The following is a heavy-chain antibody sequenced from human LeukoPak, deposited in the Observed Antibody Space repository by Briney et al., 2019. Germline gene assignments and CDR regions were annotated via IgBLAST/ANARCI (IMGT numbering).Heavy chain of an antibody. CDR2: INPNSGGT. J-gene: IGHJ4*02. CDR1: VYTFTGYY. Sequence: ASVKVSCKASVYTFTGYYMHWVRQAPGQGLEWMGWINPNSGGTSYAQKFQGRVTMTRDTSISTAYMELSSLRSDDTAVYYCAREVFGRGFDYWGQGTLVTVSS. D-gene: IGHD3-3*01. CDR3: AREVFGRGFDY. V-gene: IGHV1-2*02.